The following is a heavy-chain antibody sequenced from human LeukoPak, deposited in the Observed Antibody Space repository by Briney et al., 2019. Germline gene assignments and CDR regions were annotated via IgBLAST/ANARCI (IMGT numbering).Heavy chain of an antibody. Sequence: GGSLRLSCAASGFTFSSFWMSWVCQTPGKGLEWVANIKEDGSRKHYTGSVRGRFTISRDNDKNSLYLEMNSLRAEDTAVYYCARRRYNWNAIDYWGQGALVTVSS. CDR1: GFTFSSFW. D-gene: IGHD1-20*01. J-gene: IGHJ4*02. V-gene: IGHV3-7*03. CDR3: ARRRYNWNAIDY. CDR2: IKEDGSRK.